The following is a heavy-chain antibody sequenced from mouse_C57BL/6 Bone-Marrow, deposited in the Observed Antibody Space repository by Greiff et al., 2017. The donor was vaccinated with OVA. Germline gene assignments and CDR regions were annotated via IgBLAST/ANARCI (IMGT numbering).Heavy chain of an antibody. CDR2: IHPNSGST. CDR3: ARWRDGYYLDY. J-gene: IGHJ2*01. D-gene: IGHD2-3*01. V-gene: IGHV1-64*01. Sequence: QVQLQQPGAELVKPGASVKLSCKASGYTFTSYWMHWVKQRPGQGLEWIGMIHPNSGSTNYNEKFKSKATLTVDKSSSTAYMQLSSLTSEDSAVYYCARWRDGYYLDYWGQGTTLTVSS. CDR1: GYTFTSYW.